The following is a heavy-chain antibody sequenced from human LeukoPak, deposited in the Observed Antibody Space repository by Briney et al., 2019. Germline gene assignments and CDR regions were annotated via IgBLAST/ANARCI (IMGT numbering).Heavy chain of an antibody. V-gene: IGHV4-4*07. CDR1: GGSISSYY. Sequence: KASETLSLTCTVSGGSISSYYWSWIRQPAGKGLEWIGRIYTSGSTNYNPSLKSRVTISVDTSKNQFSLKLSSVTAADTAVYYCARQYCSGGSCYSGFDYWGQGTLVTVSS. J-gene: IGHJ4*02. CDR3: ARQYCSGGSCYSGFDY. CDR2: IYTSGST. D-gene: IGHD2-15*01.